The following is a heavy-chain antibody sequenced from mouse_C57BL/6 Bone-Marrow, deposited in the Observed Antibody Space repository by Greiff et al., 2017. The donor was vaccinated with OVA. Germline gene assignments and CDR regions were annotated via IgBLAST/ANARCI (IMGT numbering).Heavy chain of an antibody. V-gene: IGHV1-69*01. J-gene: IGHJ2*01. Sequence: QVQLQQSGAELVMPGASVKLSCKASGYTFTSYWMHWVKQRPGQGLEWIGEIDPSDSYTNYNQKFKGKSTLTVDKSSSTAYMQLSSLTSEDSAVYYCARWGTTVVAYFDYWGQGTTLTVSS. CDR2: IDPSDSYT. D-gene: IGHD1-1*01. CDR1: GYTFTSYW. CDR3: ARWGTTVVAYFDY.